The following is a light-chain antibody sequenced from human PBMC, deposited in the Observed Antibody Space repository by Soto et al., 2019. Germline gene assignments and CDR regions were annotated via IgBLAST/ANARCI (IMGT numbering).Light chain of an antibody. V-gene: IGLV2-14*01. CDR1: SRDVGGYNY. Sequence: QSVLTQPASVSGSPGQSITISCTGTSRDVGGYNYVSWYQQHPGKAPKLMIYEVSNRPSGVSNRFSGSKSGNTASLTISGLQAKDEADYYCSSYTSSSTWVFGGGTKLTVL. CDR2: EVS. CDR3: SSYTSSSTWV. J-gene: IGLJ3*02.